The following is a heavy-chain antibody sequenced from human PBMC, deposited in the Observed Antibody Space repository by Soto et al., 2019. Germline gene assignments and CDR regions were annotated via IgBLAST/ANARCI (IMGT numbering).Heavy chain of an antibody. V-gene: IGHV3-23*01. CDR1: GFIFSNYA. CDR3: AKQGDWGFGELLRGNSYYFGMDV. D-gene: IGHD3-10*01. CDR2: ISGTADLT. J-gene: IGHJ6*04. Sequence: GGSLILSCAASGFIFSNYAMSWVRQSPGKGLEWVSIISGTADLTYFADSVKGRFTISRDNSKNTLFLQMDSLRAEDTALYYCAKQGDWGFGELLRGNSYYFGMDVWGNGPTVTVSS.